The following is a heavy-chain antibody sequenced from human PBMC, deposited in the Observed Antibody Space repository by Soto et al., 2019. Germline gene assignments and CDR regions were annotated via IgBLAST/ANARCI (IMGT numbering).Heavy chain of an antibody. CDR1: GFTFSSYA. CDR3: AKIPLRRVVVVAATPMGAFDI. J-gene: IGHJ3*02. D-gene: IGHD2-15*01. CDR2: ISGSGRST. V-gene: IGHV3-23*01. Sequence: GGSLRLSCAASGFTFSSYAMSWVRQAPGKGLEWVSAISGSGRSTYYADSVKGRFTIPRDNSKNTLYLQMNSLRAEDTAVYYCAKIPLRRVVVVAATPMGAFDIWGQGTMVTVSS.